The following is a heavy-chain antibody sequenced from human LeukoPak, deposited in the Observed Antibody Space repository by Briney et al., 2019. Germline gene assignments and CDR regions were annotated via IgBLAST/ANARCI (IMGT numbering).Heavy chain of an antibody. CDR1: GFTFSSYG. D-gene: IGHD3-22*01. CDR3: AKAQYYYDSSGPTLDH. Sequence: GGSLRLSCAASGFTFSSYGMHWVRQAPGKGLEWVAFIRYDGSNKYYADSVKGRFTISRDNSKNTLYLQMNSLRAEDTAVYYCAKAQYYYDSSGPTLDHWGQGTLVTVSS. V-gene: IGHV3-30*02. J-gene: IGHJ4*02. CDR2: IRYDGSNK.